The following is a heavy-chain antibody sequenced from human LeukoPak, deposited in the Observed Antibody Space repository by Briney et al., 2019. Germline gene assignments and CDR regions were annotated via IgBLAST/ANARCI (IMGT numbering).Heavy chain of an antibody. D-gene: IGHD3-10*01. Sequence: PGGSLRLSCAASGFTFSSYEMNWVRQAPGKGLEWVSYISSSGSTIYYADSVKGRFTISRDNAKNSLYLQMNSLRAEDTAVYYCAGVSSSSSRLLWFGELSFGWFDPWGQGTLVTVSS. V-gene: IGHV3-48*03. CDR2: ISSSGSTI. CDR3: AGVSSSSSRLLWFGELSFGWFDP. J-gene: IGHJ5*02. CDR1: GFTFSSYE.